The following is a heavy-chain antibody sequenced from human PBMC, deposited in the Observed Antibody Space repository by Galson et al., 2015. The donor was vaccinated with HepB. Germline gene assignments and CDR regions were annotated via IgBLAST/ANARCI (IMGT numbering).Heavy chain of an antibody. CDR1: GDSVSSHSAA. CDR2: TYYRSKWYN. Sequence: CAISGDSVSSHSAAWNWIRQSPSRGLEWLGRTYYRSKWYNDYAVSVKSRITINPDTSKNQFSLQLNSVTPEDTAVYYCARGIAAAGPLTKYYYYGMDVWGQGTTVTVSS. J-gene: IGHJ6*02. D-gene: IGHD6-13*01. V-gene: IGHV6-1*01. CDR3: ARGIAAAGPLTKYYYYGMDV.